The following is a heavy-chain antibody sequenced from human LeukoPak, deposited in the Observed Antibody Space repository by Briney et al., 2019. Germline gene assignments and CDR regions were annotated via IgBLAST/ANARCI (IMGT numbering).Heavy chain of an antibody. J-gene: IGHJ5*02. Sequence: PGGSLRLSCAASGLTFSSYWMHWVRQAPGKGLEWVSAISGSGGSTYYADSVKGRFAISRDNSKNTLYLQMNSLRAEDTAVYYCGRLHPTDNWFDPWGQGTLVTVSS. D-gene: IGHD4-11*01. CDR1: GLTFSSYW. CDR3: GRLHPTDNWFDP. CDR2: ISGSGGST. V-gene: IGHV3-23*01.